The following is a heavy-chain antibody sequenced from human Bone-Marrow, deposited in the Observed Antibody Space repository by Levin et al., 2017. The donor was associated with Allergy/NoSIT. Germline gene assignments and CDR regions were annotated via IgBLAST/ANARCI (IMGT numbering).Heavy chain of an antibody. V-gene: IGHV1-69*08. CDR3: ARDRDSYASGSPY. CDR1: EGTFGSST. D-gene: IGHD3-10*01. J-gene: IGHJ1*01. Sequence: ASVKVSCKASEGTFGSSTITWVRQAPGQGLEWMGRIIPIVNTTNSAQKLQGRVTITADTSTTTAYLELTRLTFEDTAVYYCARDRDSYASGSPYWGQGTLVTVSS. CDR2: IIPIVNTT.